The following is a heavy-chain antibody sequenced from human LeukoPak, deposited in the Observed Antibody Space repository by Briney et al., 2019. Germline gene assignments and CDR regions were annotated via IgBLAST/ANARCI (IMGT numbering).Heavy chain of an antibody. CDR2: INPNSGGT. D-gene: IGHD6-19*01. Sequence: ASVKVSCKASGYTFTGYYMHWVRRAPGQGLEWMGWINPNSGGTNYAQKFQGRVTMTRDTSISTAYMELSRLRSDDTAVYYCARTYSSGANWFDHWGQGTLVTVSS. CDR3: ARTYSSGANWFDH. J-gene: IGHJ5*02. V-gene: IGHV1-2*02. CDR1: GYTFTGYY.